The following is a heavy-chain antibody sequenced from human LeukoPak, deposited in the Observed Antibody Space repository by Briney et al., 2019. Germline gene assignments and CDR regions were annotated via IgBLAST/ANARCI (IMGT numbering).Heavy chain of an antibody. Sequence: GGSLRLSCAASGFTFSSYSMNWVRQAPGKGLEWVSSISSSSSYIYYADSVKGRFTISRDNAKNSLYLQMNSLRAEDTAVYYCAREFTYFYDSSGYYDPGYFDYWGQGTLVTVSS. J-gene: IGHJ4*02. CDR2: ISSSSSYI. D-gene: IGHD3-22*01. V-gene: IGHV3-21*01. CDR1: GFTFSSYS. CDR3: AREFTYFYDSSGYYDPGYFDY.